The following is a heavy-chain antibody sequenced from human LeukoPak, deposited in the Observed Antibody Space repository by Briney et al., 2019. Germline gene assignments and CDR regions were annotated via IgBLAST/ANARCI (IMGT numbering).Heavy chain of an antibody. CDR1: GGSISSYY. J-gene: IGHJ6*02. V-gene: IGHV4-59*01. Sequence: SETLSLTCTVSGGSISSYYWSWIRQPPGKGLEWIGYIYYSGSTNYNPSLKSRVTISVDTSKNQFSLKLSSVTAADTAVYYCARGDGYKGYYYYGMDVWGQGTTVTVSS. D-gene: IGHD5-24*01. CDR3: ARGDGYKGYYYYGMDV. CDR2: IYYSGST.